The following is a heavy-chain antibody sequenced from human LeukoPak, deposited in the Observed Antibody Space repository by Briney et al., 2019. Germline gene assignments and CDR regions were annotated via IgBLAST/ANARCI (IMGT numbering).Heavy chain of an antibody. CDR2: IYSSGTT. Sequence: GGSLRLSCAASGFTVSNNYMSWVRQAPGTGLEWVSVIYSSGTTYYADSVKGRFTVSRDNSKNMLYLQMNSLRAEDTAVYYCVNERLWFGEPAAGAYWGQGTLVTVSS. J-gene: IGHJ4*02. V-gene: IGHV3-53*01. CDR1: GFTVSNNY. CDR3: VNERLWFGEPAAGAY. D-gene: IGHD3-10*01.